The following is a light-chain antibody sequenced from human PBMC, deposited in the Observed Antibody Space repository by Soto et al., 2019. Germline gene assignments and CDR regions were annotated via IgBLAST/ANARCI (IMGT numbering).Light chain of an antibody. CDR3: QHYNSYSEA. CDR1: QTISSW. Sequence: DIQVTQSPSTLSASVGDRVTITCRASQTISSWLAWYQQKPGKAPKLLIYKASTLKSGVPSRFSGSGSGTEFTLTISSLQPDDFAVYYCQHYNSYSEAFGQGTKVDI. V-gene: IGKV1-5*03. J-gene: IGKJ1*01. CDR2: KAS.